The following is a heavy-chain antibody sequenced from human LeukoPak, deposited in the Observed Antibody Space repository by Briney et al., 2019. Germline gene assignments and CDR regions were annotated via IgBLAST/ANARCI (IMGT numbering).Heavy chain of an antibody. Sequence: SETLSLTCAVSGYSISSSYYWGWIRQPPGKGLEWIGSIYYSGSTYYNPSLKSRVTISVDTSKNQFSLKLSSVTAADTAVYYCARRLLGSSWYFDYWGQGTLVTVSS. J-gene: IGHJ4*02. CDR3: ARRLLGSSWYFDY. D-gene: IGHD6-13*01. CDR2: IYYSGST. V-gene: IGHV4-38-2*01. CDR1: GYSISSSYY.